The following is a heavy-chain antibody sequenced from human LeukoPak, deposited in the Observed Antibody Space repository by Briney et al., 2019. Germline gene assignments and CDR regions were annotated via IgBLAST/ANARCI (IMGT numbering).Heavy chain of an antibody. Sequence: GGSLRLSCAASGFTFSSYSMNWVRQAPRKGLEWVSSISSSSSYIYYADSVKGRFTISRDNAKNSPYLQMNSLRAEDTAVYYCARADYVWGSYRPDAFDIWGQGTMVTVSS. CDR1: GFTFSSYS. CDR3: ARADYVWGSYRPDAFDI. V-gene: IGHV3-21*01. J-gene: IGHJ3*02. CDR2: ISSSSSYI. D-gene: IGHD3-16*02.